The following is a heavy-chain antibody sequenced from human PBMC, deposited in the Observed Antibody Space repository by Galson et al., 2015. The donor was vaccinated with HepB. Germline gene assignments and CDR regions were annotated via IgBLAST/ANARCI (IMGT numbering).Heavy chain of an antibody. Sequence: SLRLSCAASGFTFSTYWMHWVRQAPGKGLVWVSRINSDGSSTSYADSVKGRFTISRDNAKNTVSLQMNSLRAEDTAVYYCARGYGDYTWFDPWGQGTLVTVSS. CDR3: ARGYGDYTWFDP. J-gene: IGHJ5*02. V-gene: IGHV3-74*01. D-gene: IGHD4-17*01. CDR2: INSDGSST. CDR1: GFTFSTYW.